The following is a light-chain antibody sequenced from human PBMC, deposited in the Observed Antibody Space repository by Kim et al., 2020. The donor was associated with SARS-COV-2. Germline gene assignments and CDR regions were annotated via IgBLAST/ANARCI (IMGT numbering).Light chain of an antibody. Sequence: GSPGKTASITCSGDKLGDKYACWYQQKPGQSPVLVIYQDSKRPSGIPERFSGSNSGNTATLTISGTQAMDEADYYCQAWDSSKGVFGGGTQLTVL. CDR1: KLGDKY. CDR2: QDS. V-gene: IGLV3-1*01. J-gene: IGLJ2*01. CDR3: QAWDSSKGV.